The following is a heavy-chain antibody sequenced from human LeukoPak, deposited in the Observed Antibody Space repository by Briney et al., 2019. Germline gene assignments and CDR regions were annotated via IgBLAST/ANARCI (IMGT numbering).Heavy chain of an antibody. CDR3: AKDRSTNDASFDY. Sequence: GGSLRLSCAASGLTFNNYVMSWVRQPPGKGLEWVSGISTSGSSTYYADSVKGRFTISRDNSKNTLYLQMNSLRAEDTAVYYCAKDRSTNDASFDYWGQGTPVTVSS. J-gene: IGHJ4*02. D-gene: IGHD2-2*01. CDR1: GLTFNNYV. CDR2: ISTSGSST. V-gene: IGHV3-23*01.